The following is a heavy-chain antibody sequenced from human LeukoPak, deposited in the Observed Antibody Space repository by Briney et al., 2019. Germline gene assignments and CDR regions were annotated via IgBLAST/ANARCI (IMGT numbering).Heavy chain of an antibody. J-gene: IGHJ4*02. CDR1: GYMFSSYS. D-gene: IGHD2-8*01. Sequence: GESLKISCKGSGYMFSSYSIAWVRQMPGKGMEWMGIIFSADSESTYSPSFQGQVTMSADRSISTAYLQWSSLKASDTAIYYCARLHTGGTRSTGDFDYWGQGTLVTVSS. CDR2: IFSADSES. CDR3: ARLHTGGTRSTGDFDY. V-gene: IGHV5-51*01.